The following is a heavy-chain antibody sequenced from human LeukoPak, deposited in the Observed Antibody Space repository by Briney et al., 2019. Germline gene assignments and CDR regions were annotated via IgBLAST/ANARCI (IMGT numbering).Heavy chain of an antibody. J-gene: IGHJ4*02. Sequence: PGGSLRLSCAASGFTFSGSAMHWVRQASGKGLEWVGRIRSKANSYATAYAASVKGRFTIPRDDSKNTAYLQMNSLKTEDTAVYYCTRHISVSDSSGYYKDYWGQGTLVTVSS. D-gene: IGHD3-22*01. CDR3: TRHISVSDSSGYYKDY. V-gene: IGHV3-73*01. CDR2: IRSKANSYAT. CDR1: GFTFSGSA.